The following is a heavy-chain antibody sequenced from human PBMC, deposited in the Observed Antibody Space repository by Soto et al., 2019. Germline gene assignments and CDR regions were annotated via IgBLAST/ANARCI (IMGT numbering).Heavy chain of an antibody. V-gene: IGHV4-34*01. Sequence: SETLSLTCAVYGGSFSGYYWSWIRQPPGKGLEWIGEINHSGSTNYNPSLKSRVTISVDTSKNQFSLKLSSVTAADTAVYYCARSSIAARRWFDPWGQGTLVTVSS. J-gene: IGHJ5*02. CDR1: GGSFSGYY. CDR2: INHSGST. CDR3: ARSSIAARRWFDP. D-gene: IGHD6-6*01.